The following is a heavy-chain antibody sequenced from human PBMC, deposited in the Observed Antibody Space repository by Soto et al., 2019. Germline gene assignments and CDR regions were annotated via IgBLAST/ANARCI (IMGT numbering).Heavy chain of an antibody. CDR3: ASDMSTT. CDR2: MNPNSGHT. Sequence: QVQLVQSGAEVKKPGASVKVSCKASGYTFTSHDINWMRQTTGLGLEWMGWMNPNSGHTNYAQNFQGRVTMTRDTSINTAYMELTNLRSEDTAIYYCASDMSTTWGQGTLVTVSS. D-gene: IGHD2-2*01. J-gene: IGHJ5*02. V-gene: IGHV1-8*01. CDR1: GYTFTSHD.